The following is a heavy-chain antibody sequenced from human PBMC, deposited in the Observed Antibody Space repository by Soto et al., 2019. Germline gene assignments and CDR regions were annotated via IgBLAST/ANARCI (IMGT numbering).Heavy chain of an antibody. CDR2: VSYSGNDK. V-gene: IGHV3-30*18. D-gene: IGHD6-13*01. CDR3: AKDGDEAAAGYYFDY. Sequence: QVQLVESGGGVVQPGRSLRLSCVASGFTFRSYGMHWVRQAPGKGLEWVAVVSYSGNDKKFADSVKGRFTISRDNSKDTVYRQMNSLRAEDTAVYYCAKDGDEAAAGYYFDYWGQGTPVTVSS. J-gene: IGHJ4*02. CDR1: GFTFRSYG.